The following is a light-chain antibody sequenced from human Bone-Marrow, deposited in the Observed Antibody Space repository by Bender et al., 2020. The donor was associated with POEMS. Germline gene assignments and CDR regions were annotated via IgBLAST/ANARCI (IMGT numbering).Light chain of an antibody. V-gene: IGLV1-44*01. J-gene: IGLJ3*02. CDR3: AVWNDSLNGWV. CDR2: SSH. CDR1: SSNIGAHA. Sequence: QSVLTQPPSASGTPGQRVTISCSGGSSNIGAHAVNWYQHLPGTAPKLLIYSSHRRPSEVPDRFSGSRSGTSASLAISGLQSGDEADYYCAVWNDSLNGWVFGGETKLTVL.